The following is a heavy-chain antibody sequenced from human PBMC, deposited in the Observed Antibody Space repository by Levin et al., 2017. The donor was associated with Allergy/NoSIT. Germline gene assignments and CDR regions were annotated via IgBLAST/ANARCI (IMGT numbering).Heavy chain of an antibody. Sequence: ASVKVSCKASGYTFTSYDINWVRQATGQGPEWMGWMNPNSGNTGYAQKFQGRVTMTRNTSISTAYMQLSSLRSEYTAVYYCARRVTYCSSTSCRYFDYWGQGTLVTVSS. D-gene: IGHD2-2*01. V-gene: IGHV1-8*01. CDR1: GYTFTSYD. J-gene: IGHJ4*02. CDR2: MNPNSGNT. CDR3: ARRVTYCSSTSCRYFDY.